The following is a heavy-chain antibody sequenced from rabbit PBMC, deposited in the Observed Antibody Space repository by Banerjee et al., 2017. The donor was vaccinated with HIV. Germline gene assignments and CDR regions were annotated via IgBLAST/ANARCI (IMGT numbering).Heavy chain of an antibody. CDR3: ARAPYGSSSSGYWRFYYYGMDL. Sequence: QSLEESGGDLVKPGASLTLTCTASGFDFISNAMCWVRQAPGKGLEWIARIHVGSSGSTDYASWAKGRFTISKTSSTTVTLQMTSLTAADTATYFCARAPYGSSSSGYWRFYYYGMDLWGQGTLVTVS. CDR2: IHVGSSGST. J-gene: IGHJ6*01. V-gene: IGHV1S40*01. CDR1: GFDFISNA. D-gene: IGHD1-1*01.